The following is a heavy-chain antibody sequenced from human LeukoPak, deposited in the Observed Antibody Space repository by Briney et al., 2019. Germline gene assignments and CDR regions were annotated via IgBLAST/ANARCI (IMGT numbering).Heavy chain of an antibody. CDR3: ARGGVGSGYDFIHDY. CDR1: GFTFSSYA. D-gene: IGHD5-12*01. J-gene: IGHJ4*02. Sequence: GGSLRLSCAASGFTFSSYAMSWVRQAPGKGLEWVSAISGSGGSTYYADSVKGRFTISRDNSKNTLYLQMNNLRTEDTAVYYCARGGVGSGYDFIHDYWGQGTLITVSS. V-gene: IGHV3-23*01. CDR2: ISGSGGST.